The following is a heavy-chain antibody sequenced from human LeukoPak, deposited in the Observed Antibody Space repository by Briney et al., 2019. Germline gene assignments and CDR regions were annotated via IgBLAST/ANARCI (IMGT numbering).Heavy chain of an antibody. CDR2: INHSGST. J-gene: IGHJ4*02. D-gene: IGHD2-2*01. CDR3: ARGLSCSSTSCYPV. CDR1: GGSISSSSYY. V-gene: IGHV4-39*07. Sequence: SETLSLTCTVSGGSISSSSYYWGWIRQPPGKGLEWIGEINHSGSTNYNPSLKSRVTISVDTSKNQFSLKLSSVTAADTAVYYCARGLSCSSTSCYPVWGQGTPVTVSS.